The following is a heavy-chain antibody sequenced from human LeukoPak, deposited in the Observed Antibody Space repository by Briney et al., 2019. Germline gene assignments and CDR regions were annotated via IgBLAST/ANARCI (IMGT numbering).Heavy chain of an antibody. J-gene: IGHJ3*02. V-gene: IGHV4-30-4*01. CDR2: IYYSGST. CDR1: GGSISSGDYY. Sequence: SETLSLTCTVSGGSISSGDYYWSWIRQPQGKGLEWIGYIYYSGSTYYNPSLKSRVTISVDTSKNQFSLKLSSVTAADTAVYYCARSGYSGYDAFDIWGQGTMVTVSS. CDR3: ARSGYSGYDAFDI. D-gene: IGHD3-3*01.